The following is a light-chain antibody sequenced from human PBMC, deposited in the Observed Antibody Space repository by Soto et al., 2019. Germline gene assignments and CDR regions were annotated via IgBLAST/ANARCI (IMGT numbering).Light chain of an antibody. CDR2: LNSDGSH. CDR1: SGHSAYA. CDR3: QPWDTGIQV. V-gene: IGLV4-69*01. J-gene: IGLJ3*02. Sequence: QPVLTQSPSASASLGASVKLTCTLSSGHSAYAIAWHQQQPEKGPRYLMKLNSDGSHSKGDGIPDRFSGSSSGAERYLTISSLQSEEEADYYCQPWDTGIQVFGGGTKLTVL.